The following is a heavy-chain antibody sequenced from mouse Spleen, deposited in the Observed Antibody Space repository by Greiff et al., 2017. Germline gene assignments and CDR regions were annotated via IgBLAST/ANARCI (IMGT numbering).Heavy chain of an antibody. CDR1: GYTFTDYY. V-gene: IGHV1-26*01. Sequence: EVQLQQSGPELVKPGASVKISCKASGYTFTDYYMNWVKQSHGKSLEWIGDINPNNGGTSYNQKFKGKATLTVDKSSSTAYMELRSLTSEDSAVYYCASGTGTPFAYWGQGTLVTVSA. CDR2: INPNNGGT. D-gene: IGHD4-1*01. J-gene: IGHJ3*01. CDR3: ASGTGTPFAY.